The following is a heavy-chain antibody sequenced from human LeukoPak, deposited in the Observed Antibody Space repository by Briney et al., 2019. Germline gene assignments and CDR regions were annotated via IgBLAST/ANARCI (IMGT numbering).Heavy chain of an antibody. Sequence: ASVKVSCKASGYTFTSYDINWVRQATGQGLEWMGWMNPNSGNTGYAQKFQGRVTMTGNTSISTAYMELSSLRSEDTAVYYCARGVVDYYDSSGWLGREDYWGQGTLVTVSS. D-gene: IGHD3-22*01. CDR1: GYTFTSYD. CDR2: MNPNSGNT. V-gene: IGHV1-8*01. CDR3: ARGVVDYYDSSGWLGREDY. J-gene: IGHJ4*02.